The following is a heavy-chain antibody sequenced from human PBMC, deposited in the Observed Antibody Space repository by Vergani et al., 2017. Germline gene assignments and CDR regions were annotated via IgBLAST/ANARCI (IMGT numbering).Heavy chain of an antibody. D-gene: IGHD3-10*01. V-gene: IGHV3-30*18. Sequence: VQLVESGGGLVQPGGSLRLSCAASGFTFSSYSMNWVRQAPGKGLEWVAVISYDGSNKYYADSVKGRFTISRDNSKNTLYLQMNSLRAEDTAVYYCANSDPYYYGSGSYYGFDYWGQGTLVTVSS. CDR1: GFTFSSYS. CDR2: ISYDGSNK. CDR3: ANSDPYYYGSGSYYGFDY. J-gene: IGHJ4*02.